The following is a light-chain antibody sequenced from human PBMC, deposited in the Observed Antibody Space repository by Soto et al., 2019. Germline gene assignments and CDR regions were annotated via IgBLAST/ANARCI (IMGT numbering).Light chain of an antibody. CDR3: QVWDSSTAVV. CDR1: NIGSEN. Sequence: SYELTQPLSVSVALGQTARITCGGNNIGSENVHWYQHGPGQAPVLVIYRDTNRPSGIPERFSGSNSGNTATLTISRAQAGDEADYYCQVWDSSTAVVFGGGTKLTVL. J-gene: IGLJ2*01. V-gene: IGLV3-9*01. CDR2: RDT.